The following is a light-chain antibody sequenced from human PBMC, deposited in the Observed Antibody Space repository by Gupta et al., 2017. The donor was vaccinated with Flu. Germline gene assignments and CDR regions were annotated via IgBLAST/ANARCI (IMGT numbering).Light chain of an antibody. V-gene: IGLV1-44*01. Sequence: QSVLTQPPSASGTPGQRVTISCSGSSSNSGSNTVNWYQQHPGTAPKLLIYSNSQRPSGIPDRFSGSKSGTSASLAISGLQSEDEADYYCAAWDDSLNGVVFGGGTKLTVL. CDR2: SNS. CDR1: SSNSGSNT. J-gene: IGLJ2*01. CDR3: AAWDDSLNGVV.